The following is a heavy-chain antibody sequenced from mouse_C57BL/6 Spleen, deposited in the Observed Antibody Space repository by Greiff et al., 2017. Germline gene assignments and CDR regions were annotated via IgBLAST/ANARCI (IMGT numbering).Heavy chain of an antibody. J-gene: IGHJ2*01. CDR1: GYTFTSYW. Sequence: QVQLKQSGAELVKPGASVKLSCKASGYTFTSYWMQWVKQRPGQGLEWIGEIDPSDSYTNYNQKFKGKATLTVDTSSSTAYMQLSSLTSEDSAVYYCARLDWDRNYFDYWGQGTTLTVSS. CDR2: IDPSDSYT. D-gene: IGHD4-1*01. CDR3: ARLDWDRNYFDY. V-gene: IGHV1-50*01.